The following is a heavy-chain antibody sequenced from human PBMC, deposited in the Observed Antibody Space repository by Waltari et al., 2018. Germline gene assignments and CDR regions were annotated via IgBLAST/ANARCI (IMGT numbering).Heavy chain of an antibody. Sequence: VQLVPSVVEVKKPGPSVNVSCKAFVGTFSSYANSWVRQAPCQGLSWVGRIIPIFGTANYAQKFQGIVTITADESTRRAYMEPSSRRSEDTALYYCSSTHMVRGVIIRDYYGMDVWAQGTTVTVSS. J-gene: IGHJ6*02. D-gene: IGHD3-10*01. CDR2: IIPIFGTA. CDR3: SSTHMVRGVIIRDYYGMDV. V-gene: IGHV1-69*18. CDR1: VGTFSSYA.